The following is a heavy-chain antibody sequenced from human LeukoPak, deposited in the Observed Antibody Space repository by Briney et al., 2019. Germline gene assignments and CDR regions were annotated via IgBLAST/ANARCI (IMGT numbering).Heavy chain of an antibody. CDR1: GGSVSSGSYY. CDR2: IYYSGST. V-gene: IGHV4-61*01. CDR3: AMNLNYYGSGSYLGY. J-gene: IGHJ4*02. Sequence: PSETLSLTCTVSGGSVSSGSYYWSWIRQPPGKGLEWIGYIYYSGSTNYNPSLKSRVTISEDTSKNQFSLKLSSVTAADTAVYYCAMNLNYYGSGSYLGYWGQGTLVTVSS. D-gene: IGHD3-10*01.